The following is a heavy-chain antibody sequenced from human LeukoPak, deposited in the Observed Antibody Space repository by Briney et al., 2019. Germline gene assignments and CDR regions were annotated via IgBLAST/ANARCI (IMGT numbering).Heavy chain of an antibody. CDR2: TYYPGST. V-gene: IGHV4-59*01. CDR3: ARAPTWNYGMDV. CDR1: GGSISNYY. Sequence: PSETLSLTCSLSGGSISNYYWSWIRQPPGKGLEWIGYTYYPGSTNYNPSLKSRVAISVDASKNQFSLKLSSVTAADTAVYHCARAPTWNYGMDVWGQGTTVTVSS. J-gene: IGHJ6*02. D-gene: IGHD2/OR15-2a*01.